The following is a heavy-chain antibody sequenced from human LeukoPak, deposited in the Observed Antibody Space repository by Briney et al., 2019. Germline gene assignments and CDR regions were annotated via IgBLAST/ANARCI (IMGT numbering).Heavy chain of an antibody. CDR3: ARVGSRRLDAIDI. Sequence: QAGGSLRLSCAASGFTFSSYSMNWVRQAPGKGLEWVSYISSSSSTIYYADSVKGRFTISRDNAKNSLYLQMNGLRAEDTAVYYCARVGSRRLDAIDIWGQGTMVTVSS. D-gene: IGHD6-25*01. J-gene: IGHJ3*02. V-gene: IGHV3-48*01. CDR1: GFTFSSYS. CDR2: ISSSSSTI.